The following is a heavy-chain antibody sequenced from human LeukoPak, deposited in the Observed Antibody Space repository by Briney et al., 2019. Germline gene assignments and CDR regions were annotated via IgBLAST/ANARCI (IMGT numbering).Heavy chain of an antibody. CDR1: GFTVSSNY. D-gene: IGHD5-18*01. CDR2: IYSGGST. J-gene: IGHJ4*02. Sequence: AGGSLRLSCAASGFTVSSNYMSWVRQAPGKGPEWVSVIYSGGSTYYADSVKGRFTISRDNSKNTLYLQMNSLRAEDTAVYYCARDLRDSYGYFDYWGQGTLVTVSS. CDR3: ARDLRDSYGYFDY. V-gene: IGHV3-53*01.